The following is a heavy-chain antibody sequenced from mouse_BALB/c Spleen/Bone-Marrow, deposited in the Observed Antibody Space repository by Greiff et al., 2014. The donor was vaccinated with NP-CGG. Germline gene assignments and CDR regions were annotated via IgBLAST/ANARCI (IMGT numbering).Heavy chain of an antibody. D-gene: IGHD3-1*01. CDR2: IDPYNGGT. CDR3: ASCHSSSCTVDY. Sequence: EVQRQQSGPELVKPGASVKLSCKASGYSFTDYYMYWVKQSHGKSLEWIGYIDPYNGGTSFNQKFKGKATLTVDKSSSTAFMHLNSLASEDSTVYYCASCHSSSCTVDYWGQGTSVTVSS. V-gene: IGHV1S135*01. CDR1: GYSFTDYY. J-gene: IGHJ4*01.